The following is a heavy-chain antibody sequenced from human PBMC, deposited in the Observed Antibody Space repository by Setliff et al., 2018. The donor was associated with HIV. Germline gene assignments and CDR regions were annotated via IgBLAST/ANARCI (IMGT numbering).Heavy chain of an antibody. CDR1: GFTFSSYW. V-gene: IGHV3-74*01. Sequence: GGSLRLSCAASGFTFSSYWMHWVRQAPGKGLVWVPHINSDGSTTNYADSVKGRFTISRDNAKNTLYLEMNSLTAEDTAVYYCASQIAVGIWGQVTMVTVSS. CDR2: INSDGSTT. CDR3: ASQIAVGI. J-gene: IGHJ3*02. D-gene: IGHD6-19*01.